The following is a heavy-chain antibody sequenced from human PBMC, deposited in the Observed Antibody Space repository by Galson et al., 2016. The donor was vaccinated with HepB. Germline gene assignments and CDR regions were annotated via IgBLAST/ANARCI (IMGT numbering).Heavy chain of an antibody. CDR1: GFTFSNYG. Sequence: SLRLSCAASGFTFSNYGMHWVRQAPGKGLEWVTIISYDGNNKYYADSVEGRFTISRDNSKNTLYLQMNSLRAEDTAVYYCAREQGKWLQAQYYFDFWGHGILVTVSS. CDR2: ISYDGNNK. V-gene: IGHV3-30*19. J-gene: IGHJ4*01. CDR3: AREQGKWLQAQYYFDF. D-gene: IGHD5-24*01.